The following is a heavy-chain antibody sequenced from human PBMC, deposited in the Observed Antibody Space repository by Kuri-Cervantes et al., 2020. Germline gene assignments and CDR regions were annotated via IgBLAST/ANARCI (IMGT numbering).Heavy chain of an antibody. D-gene: IGHD3-3*01. V-gene: IGHV3-33*06. CDR1: GFTFSSYG. CDR3: AKNGDFWGGYYYYGMDV. CDR2: IWYGGSNK. J-gene: IGHJ6*02. Sequence: GESLKISCAASGFTFSSYGMHWVRQAPGKGLEWVAVIWYGGSNKYYADSVKGRFTISRDNSKNTLYLQMNSLRAEDTAVYYCAKNGDFWGGYYYYGMDVWGQGTTVTVSS.